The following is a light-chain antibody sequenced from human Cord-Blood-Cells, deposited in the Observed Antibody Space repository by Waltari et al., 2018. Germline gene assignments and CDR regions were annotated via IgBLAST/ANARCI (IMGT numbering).Light chain of an antibody. Sequence: DLQMTQSPSSPSASVGDRDTITCRASQSISSCLNWYQQKPGKAPKLLIYAASSLQSGVPSRFSGSGSGTDFTLTISSLQPEDFATYYCQQSYSTPYTFGQGTKLEIK. CDR3: QQSYSTPYT. J-gene: IGKJ2*01. CDR1: QSISSC. V-gene: IGKV1-39*01. CDR2: AAS.